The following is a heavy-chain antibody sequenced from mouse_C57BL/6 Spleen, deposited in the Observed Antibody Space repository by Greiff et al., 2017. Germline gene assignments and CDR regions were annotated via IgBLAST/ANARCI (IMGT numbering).Heavy chain of an antibody. Sequence: VQLQQSGPGLVQPSQSLSITCTVSGFSLTSYGVHWVRQSPGKGLEWLGVIWRGGSTDYNAAFMSRLSITKDNSKSQVFFKMNSLQADDTAIYYCAKIPSYYHTSRYYAMDYWGQGTSVTVSS. CDR3: AKIPSYYHTSRYYAMDY. CDR2: IWRGGST. V-gene: IGHV2-5*01. CDR1: GFSLTSYG. D-gene: IGHD2-10*01. J-gene: IGHJ4*01.